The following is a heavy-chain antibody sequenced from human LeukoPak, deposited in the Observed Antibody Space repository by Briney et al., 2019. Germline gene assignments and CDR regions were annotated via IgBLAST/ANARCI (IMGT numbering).Heavy chain of an antibody. J-gene: IGHJ4*02. D-gene: IGHD3-10*01. Sequence: GGSLRLSCAASGFTFSSYWMHWVRQAPGKGLEWVSVIYSGGSTYYADSVKGRFTISRDNSKNTLYLQMNSLRAEDTAVYYCAREYGVYWGQGTLVTVSS. V-gene: IGHV3-53*01. CDR3: AREYGVY. CDR2: IYSGGST. CDR1: GFTFSSYW.